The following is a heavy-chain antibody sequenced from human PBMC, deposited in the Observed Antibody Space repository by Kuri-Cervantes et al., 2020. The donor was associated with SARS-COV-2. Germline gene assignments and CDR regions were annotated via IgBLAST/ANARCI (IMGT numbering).Heavy chain of an antibody. CDR1: GGSISSYY. Sequence: GSLRLSCTVSGGSISSYYWSWIRQPPGKGLEWIGYIYYSGSTNYNPSLKSRVTISVDTSKNQFSLKLSSVTAADTAVYYCARAYYYDFWSGYGAFDYWGQGTLVTVSS. J-gene: IGHJ4*02. D-gene: IGHD3-3*01. CDR3: ARAYYYDFWSGYGAFDY. V-gene: IGHV4-59*01. CDR2: IYYSGST.